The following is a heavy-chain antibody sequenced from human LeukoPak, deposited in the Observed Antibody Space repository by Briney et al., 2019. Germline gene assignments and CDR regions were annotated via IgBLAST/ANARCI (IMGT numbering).Heavy chain of an antibody. V-gene: IGHV4-59*11. J-gene: IGHJ4*02. CDR3: ALGSSSSGFDY. CDR1: TGSISGHY. Sequence: PSETLSLTCTVSTGSISGHYWSWIRQPPGKALEWIGLIFYSGSTNYNPSLKSRVTISVDTSKNQFSLKLSSVTAADTAVYYCALGSSSSGFDYWGQGTLVTVSS. D-gene: IGHD6-6*01. CDR2: IFYSGST.